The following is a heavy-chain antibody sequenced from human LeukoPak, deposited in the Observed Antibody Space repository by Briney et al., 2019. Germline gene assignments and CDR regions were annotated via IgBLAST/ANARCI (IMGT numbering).Heavy chain of an antibody. V-gene: IGHV4-59*08. J-gene: IGHJ2*01. CDR1: GGSINSYY. CDR2: IYYSGST. CDR3: ARHLTEWYDSSSTANFDL. D-gene: IGHD3-3*01. Sequence: SETLSLTCTVSGGSINSYYWSWIRQPPGKGLEWIAYIYYSGSTNYNPSLESRVTISVDTSKNQFSLKLSSVTAADTAVYYCARHLTEWYDSSSTANFDLWGRGALVTVSS.